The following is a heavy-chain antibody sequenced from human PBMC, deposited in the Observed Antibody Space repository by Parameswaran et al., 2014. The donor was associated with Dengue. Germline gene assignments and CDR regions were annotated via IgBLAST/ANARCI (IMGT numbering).Heavy chain of an antibody. Sequence: RWIRQPPGKGLEWVANIKQDGSEKYYVDSVKGRFTISRDNAKNSLYLQMNSLRAEDTAVYYCARDPGYSSGWYSAFDYWGQGTLVTVSS. CDR2: IKQDGSEK. V-gene: IGHV3-7*01. J-gene: IGHJ4*02. D-gene: IGHD6-19*01. CDR3: ARDPGYSSGWYSAFDY.